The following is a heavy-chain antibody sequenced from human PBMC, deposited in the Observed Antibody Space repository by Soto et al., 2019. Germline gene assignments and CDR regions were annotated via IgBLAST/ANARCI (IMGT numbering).Heavy chain of an antibody. Sequence: QVQLVQSGAEVKEPGASVKISCKTSGYTFANYGVTWVRQAPGQGLEWVGCNTDYAQKFQDTVTMTRDTSTSTAYLELRSLKPDDTAVYYCARGGPHMEGGSWNYYFDYWGQGTLVTVSS. CDR3: ARGGPHMEGGSWNYYFDY. V-gene: IGHV1-18*01. CDR2: NT. J-gene: IGHJ4*02. CDR1: GYTFANYG. D-gene: IGHD1-1*01.